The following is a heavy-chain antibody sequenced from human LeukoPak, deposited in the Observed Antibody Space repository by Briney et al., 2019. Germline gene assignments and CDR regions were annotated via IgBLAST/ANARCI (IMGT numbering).Heavy chain of an antibody. V-gene: IGHV4-30-4*08. CDR1: GGSINSGDYY. D-gene: IGHD6-6*01. Sequence: SQTLSLTCTVSGGSINSGDYYWSWIRQHPGKGLEWIGYIYYTGDTNSNPSLKSRVIISLDTSKNQVSLQVTSVTAADTAVYYARPFDFWGQGTLVTVSS. CDR2: IYYTGDT. J-gene: IGHJ4*02. CDR3: RPFDF.